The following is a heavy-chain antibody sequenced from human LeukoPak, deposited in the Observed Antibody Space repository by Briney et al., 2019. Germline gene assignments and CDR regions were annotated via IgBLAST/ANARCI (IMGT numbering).Heavy chain of an antibody. CDR1: GGSFSGYY. Sequence: SETLSLTCAVYGGSFSGYYWSWIRQHPGKGLEWIGYIYYSGSTYYNPSLKSRVTISVDTSKNQFSLKLSSVTAADTAVYYCARRGAAAGYFDYWGQGTLVTVSS. CDR3: ARRGAAAGYFDY. J-gene: IGHJ4*02. D-gene: IGHD6-13*01. CDR2: IYYSGST. V-gene: IGHV4-31*11.